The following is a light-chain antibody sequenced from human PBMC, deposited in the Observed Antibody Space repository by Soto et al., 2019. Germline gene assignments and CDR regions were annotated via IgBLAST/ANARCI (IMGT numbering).Light chain of an antibody. CDR2: EGS. CDR1: SSDVGSYNL. V-gene: IGLV2-23*01. J-gene: IGLJ1*01. CDR3: RSYAGSSPYV. Sequence: QSVLTQPASVSGSPGQSITISCTGTSSDVGSYNLVSWYQQHPGKAPKLMIYEGSKRPSGVSNRFSGSKSGNAASLTISGLQAEDEADYYCRSYAGSSPYVFGTGTKVTVL.